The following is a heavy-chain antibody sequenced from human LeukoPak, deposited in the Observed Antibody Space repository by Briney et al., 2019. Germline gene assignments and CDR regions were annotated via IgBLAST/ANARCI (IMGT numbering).Heavy chain of an antibody. CDR3: ARGRRVPAAMGNWFDP. V-gene: IGHV3-7*01. J-gene: IGHJ5*02. D-gene: IGHD2-2*01. Sequence: AGSLSLSCTASAFTFSSYWMSWVRQAPGEGLEWVANINQDASEKYYVDSVKGRFTISRDNAKNSLYLQMHSLRAEGTAVYYCARGRRVPAAMGNWFDPWGQGALVTVSS. CDR1: AFTFSSYW. CDR2: INQDASEK.